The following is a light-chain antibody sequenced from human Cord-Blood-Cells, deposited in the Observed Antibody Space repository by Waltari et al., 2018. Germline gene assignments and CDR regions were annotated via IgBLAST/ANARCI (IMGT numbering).Light chain of an antibody. CDR1: SSNIGSNY. CDR2: RNN. CDR3: AAWDDSLSGPV. Sequence: QSVLTQPPSASGTPGQRVTISCSGSSSNIGSNYVYWYQQLPGTAPKLLIYRNNQRPPGVPDRFSGSKSVTSASLAISGLRSEDEADYYCAAWDDSLSGPVFGGGTKLTVL. V-gene: IGLV1-47*01. J-gene: IGLJ2*01.